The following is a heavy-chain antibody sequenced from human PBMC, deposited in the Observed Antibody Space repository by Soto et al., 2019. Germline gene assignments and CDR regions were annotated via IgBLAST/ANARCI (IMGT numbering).Heavy chain of an antibody. CDR3: AKGGSSWYPNWFDP. CDR2: ISDDGSNK. J-gene: IGHJ5*02. Sequence: GGSLRLSCAASGFTFSSYAMHWVRQAPGKGLEWVAVISDDGSNKYYADSVKGRFTISRDNSKNTLYLQMNSLRAEDTAVYYCAKGGSSWYPNWFDPWGQGTLVTVSS. CDR1: GFTFSSYA. D-gene: IGHD6-13*01. V-gene: IGHV3-30-3*01.